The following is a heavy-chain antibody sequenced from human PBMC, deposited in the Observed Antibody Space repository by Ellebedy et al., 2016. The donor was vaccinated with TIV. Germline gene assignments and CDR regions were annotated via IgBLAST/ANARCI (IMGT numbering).Heavy chain of an antibody. CDR3: STLSDTGY. CDR2: INGDGGFT. V-gene: IGHV3-74*01. J-gene: IGHJ4*01. CDR1: GFTFSRHW. D-gene: IGHD2-21*02. Sequence: PGGSLRLSCAASGFTFSRHWMHWIRQAPGKGLGWLSRINGDGGFTSHADFVKGRFNISRDNAKNTLYLQMNSLKAEDTAMYYCSTLSDTGYWGHGTLVTVSS.